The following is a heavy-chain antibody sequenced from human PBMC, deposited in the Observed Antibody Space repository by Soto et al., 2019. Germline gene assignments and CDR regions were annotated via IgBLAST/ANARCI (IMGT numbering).Heavy chain of an antibody. J-gene: IGHJ4*02. V-gene: IGHV1-69*13. CDR3: ARNRLAAAPILDY. CDR1: GGTFSSYA. Sequence: SVKVSCKASGGTFSSYAISWVRQAPGQGLEWMGGIIPIFGTANYAQKFQGRVTITADESTSTAYMELSSLRSEDTAVYYCARNRLAAAPILDYWGQGTLVTVSS. D-gene: IGHD6-13*01. CDR2: IIPIFGTA.